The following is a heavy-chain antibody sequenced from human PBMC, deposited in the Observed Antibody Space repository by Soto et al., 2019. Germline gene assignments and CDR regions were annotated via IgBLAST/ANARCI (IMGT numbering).Heavy chain of an antibody. J-gene: IGHJ5*02. CDR3: ARARAAAVPAYNWFDP. CDR2: INHSGST. D-gene: IGHD6-13*01. V-gene: IGHV4-34*01. Sequence: XXTLSPACAVYGGSFSGYYWRWIPQPPGKGLEWIGEINHSGSTNYNPSLKSRVTISVDTSKNQFSLKLSSVTAADTAVYYCARARAAAVPAYNWFDPWGQGTLVTVSS. CDR1: GGSFSGYY.